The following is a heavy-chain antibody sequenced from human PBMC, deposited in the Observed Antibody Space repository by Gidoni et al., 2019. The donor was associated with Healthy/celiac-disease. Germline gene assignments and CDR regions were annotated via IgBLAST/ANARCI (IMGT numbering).Heavy chain of an antibody. J-gene: IGHJ3*02. CDR1: GYTFTGSY. CDR2: INPNSGGT. D-gene: IGHD5-18*01. Sequence: QVQLVQSGAEVKKPGASVKVSCKASGYTFTGSYMHWVRQAPGQGLEWVGWINPNSGGTNYAHKFQGRVTMTRDTSISTAYMELSRLRSDDTAVYYCARTLDTAMGPPGADAFDIWGQGTMVTVSS. CDR3: ARTLDTAMGPPGADAFDI. V-gene: IGHV1-2*07.